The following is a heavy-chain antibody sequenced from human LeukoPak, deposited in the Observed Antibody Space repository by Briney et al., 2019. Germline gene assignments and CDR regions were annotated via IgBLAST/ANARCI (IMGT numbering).Heavy chain of an antibody. Sequence: GGSLRLSCAASGFTFSSYSTNWIRQAPGKGLEWVSSISSSTSYIYYADSVKGRFTISKDNAKNSLYLQMNSLRAEDTPVYYCARAGGSTVSHSDYWGQGTLVTVSS. J-gene: IGHJ4*02. D-gene: IGHD4-17*01. CDR2: ISSSTSYI. CDR3: ARAGGSTVSHSDY. V-gene: IGHV3-21*01. CDR1: GFTFSSYS.